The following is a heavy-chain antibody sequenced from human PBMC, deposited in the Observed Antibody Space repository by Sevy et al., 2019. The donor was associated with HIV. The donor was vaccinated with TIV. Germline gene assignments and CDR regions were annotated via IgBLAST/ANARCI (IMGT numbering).Heavy chain of an antibody. V-gene: IGHV3-11*01. CDR2: ISSIGTTI. Sequence: GGSLRLSCAASGFTFSDYYMSWIRQAPGKGLEWVSYISSIGTTIYYADSVKGRFTISRDNAKNSLYLQMNSLRAEDTAVYYCAGIRAMKGYDFNIWGQGTMVTVSS. J-gene: IGHJ3*02. CDR1: GFTFSDYY. CDR3: AGIRAMKGYDFNI.